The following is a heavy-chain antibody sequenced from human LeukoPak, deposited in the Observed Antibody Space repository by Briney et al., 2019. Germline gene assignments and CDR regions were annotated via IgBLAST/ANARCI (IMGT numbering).Heavy chain of an antibody. Sequence: PGGSLRLSCAASGFTFSTYWMSWVRQAPGKGLEWVANIKQDGSEKYYVDSVRGRFTISRDNAKNSLYLQMNSLRAEDTAVYYCARELSSFFYMDVWGKGTTVTVSS. J-gene: IGHJ6*03. V-gene: IGHV3-7*01. D-gene: IGHD3-16*02. CDR3: ARELSSFFYMDV. CDR1: GFTFSTYW. CDR2: IKQDGSEK.